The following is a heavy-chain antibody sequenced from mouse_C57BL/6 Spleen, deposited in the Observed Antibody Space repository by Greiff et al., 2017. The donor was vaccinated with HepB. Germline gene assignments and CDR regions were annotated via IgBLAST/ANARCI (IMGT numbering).Heavy chain of an antibody. D-gene: IGHD1-1*01. V-gene: IGHV1-82*01. J-gene: IGHJ2*01. CDR3: ARGDTTVVATGHY. CDR2: IYPGDGDT. Sequence: VQLQQSGPELVKPGASVKISCKASGYAFSSSWMNWVKQRPGKGLEWIGRIYPGDGDTNYNGKFKGKATLTADKSSSTAYMQLSSLTSEDSAVYFCARGDTTVVATGHYWGQGTTLTVSS. CDR1: GYAFSSSW.